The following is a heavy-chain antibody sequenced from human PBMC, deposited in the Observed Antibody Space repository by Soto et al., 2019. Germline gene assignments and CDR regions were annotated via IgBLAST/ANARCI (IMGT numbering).Heavy chain of an antibody. Sequence: EVQLVESGGGSVQPGGYLRLSCPASGITLSHFWMHWVRQAPGKGLVWVSRINNDGSGTSYADFAKGRFTISRDDAKNTLYLQMNSLRAEDTALYYCTTAFEYWGRGTLVTVSS. CDR2: INNDGSGT. V-gene: IGHV3-74*01. CDR1: GITLSHFW. J-gene: IGHJ4*02. CDR3: TTAFEY.